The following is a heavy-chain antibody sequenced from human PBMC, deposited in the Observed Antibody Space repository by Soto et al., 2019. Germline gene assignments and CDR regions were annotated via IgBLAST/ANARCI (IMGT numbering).Heavy chain of an antibody. CDR2: IYYGGST. CDR1: SGSISTGDYY. Sequence: PSETLSLTYTVSSGSISTGDYYWSWIRQPPGQSLELIVYIYYGGSTYYNPSLKSRVTISVDTSNNQFSLNLSSVTAAVTAMYYCARAGVATIYPGNNWFDPWGQGTLVTVSS. D-gene: IGHD5-12*01. CDR3: ARAGVATIYPGNNWFDP. V-gene: IGHV4-30-4*02. J-gene: IGHJ5*02.